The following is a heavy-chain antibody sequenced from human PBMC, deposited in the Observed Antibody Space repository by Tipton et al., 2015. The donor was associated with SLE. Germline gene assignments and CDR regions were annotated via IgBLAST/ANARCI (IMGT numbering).Heavy chain of an antibody. J-gene: IGHJ5*02. CDR3: ARGRYCSGGSCRHWFDP. Sequence: SLRLSCAASGFTFSSYGIHWVRQAPGKGLEWVSFIGFDGSNKYYVDSVKGRFTISRDNSKNTLYLQMNSLRPDDTAVYYCARGRYCSGGSCRHWFDPWGQGTLVTVSS. CDR2: IGFDGSNK. D-gene: IGHD2-15*01. CDR1: GFTFSSYG. V-gene: IGHV3-30*02.